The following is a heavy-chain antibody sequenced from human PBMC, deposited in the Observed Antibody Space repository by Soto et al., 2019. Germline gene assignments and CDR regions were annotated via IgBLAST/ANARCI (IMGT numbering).Heavy chain of an antibody. D-gene: IGHD3-10*01. CDR2: INHSGST. J-gene: IGHJ4*02. Sequence: SDTLSLTCAVYSGSFSGHYWSWIRQPPGKGLEWIGEINHSGSTNYNPSLKSRVTISVDTSKNQFSLKLSSVTAADTAVYYCARVVGSSGDYFDYWGQGTLVTVS. CDR3: ARVVGSSGDYFDY. V-gene: IGHV4-34*01. CDR1: SGSFSGHY.